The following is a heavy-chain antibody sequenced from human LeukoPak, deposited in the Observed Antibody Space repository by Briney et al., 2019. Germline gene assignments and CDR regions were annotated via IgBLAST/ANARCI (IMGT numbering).Heavy chain of an antibody. CDR3: ARTYGDYVSLGYFDL. D-gene: IGHD4-17*01. J-gene: IGHJ2*01. CDR2: ISYDGSNK. CDR1: GFPFSSYG. Sequence: GGSLRLSCAASGFPFSSYGMHWVRQAPGKGLEWVAVISYDGSNKYYADSVKGRFTISRDNSKNTLYLQMNSLRAEDTAVYYCARTYGDYVSLGYFDLWGRGTLVTVSS. V-gene: IGHV3-30*19.